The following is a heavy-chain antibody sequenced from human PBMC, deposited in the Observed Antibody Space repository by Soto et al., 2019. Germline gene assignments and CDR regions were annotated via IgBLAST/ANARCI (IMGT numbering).Heavy chain of an antibody. CDR1: GGSISSSSYY. D-gene: IGHD1-1*01. CDR3: ARHAVHGIGFTDY. CDR2: IYYSGST. V-gene: IGHV4-39*01. J-gene: IGHJ4*02. Sequence: SETLSLTCTVSGGSISSSSYYWGWIRQPPGKGLEWIGSIYYSGSTYYNPSLKSRVTISVDTSKNQFSLKLSSVTAADTAVYYWARHAVHGIGFTDYWGQGTLVTVSS.